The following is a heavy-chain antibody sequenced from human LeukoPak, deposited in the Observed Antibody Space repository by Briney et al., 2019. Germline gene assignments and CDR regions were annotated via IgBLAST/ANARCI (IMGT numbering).Heavy chain of an antibody. V-gene: IGHV1-18*04. Sequence: ASVKVSCKASGYTFTNYGISWVRRAPGQGLEWMGWISAYNGNTNYAQKLQGRVTMTTVTSTSTAYMKLRSLRSDDTAVYYCAKDGPYSSSPGSFDYWGQGTLVTVSS. CDR1: GYTFTNYG. D-gene: IGHD2-2*01. J-gene: IGHJ4*02. CDR2: ISAYNGNT. CDR3: AKDGPYSSSPGSFDY.